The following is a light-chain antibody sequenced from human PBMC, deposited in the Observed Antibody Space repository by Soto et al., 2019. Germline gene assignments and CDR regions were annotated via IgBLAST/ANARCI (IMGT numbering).Light chain of an antibody. CDR2: KAS. J-gene: IGKJ5*01. V-gene: IGKV1-5*03. CDR1: QGISAW. Sequence: DIQLTQAHSIRSASVGDRVAITCRASQGISAWVAWYPQQPGNAPNXLIYKASRLESGLQSRFSGTGSGTEFPLTLSSLQPDDFATYYCQQYNSYPITIGQGTRLEIK. CDR3: QQYNSYPIT.